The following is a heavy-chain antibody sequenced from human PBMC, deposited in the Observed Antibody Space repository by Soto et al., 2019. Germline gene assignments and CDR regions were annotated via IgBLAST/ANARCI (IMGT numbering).Heavy chain of an antibody. Sequence: QVQLQQWGAGLLKPSETLSLTCAVYGGSFSGYYWSWIRQPPGKGLEWIGEINHSGSTNYNPSLKSRVTISVDTSKNQVSLKLSSVTAADTAVYYCARGQEWSVADKGDFDYWGQGTLVTVSS. CDR3: ARGQEWSVADKGDFDY. D-gene: IGHD3-3*01. J-gene: IGHJ4*02. CDR1: GGSFSGYY. V-gene: IGHV4-34*01. CDR2: INHSGST.